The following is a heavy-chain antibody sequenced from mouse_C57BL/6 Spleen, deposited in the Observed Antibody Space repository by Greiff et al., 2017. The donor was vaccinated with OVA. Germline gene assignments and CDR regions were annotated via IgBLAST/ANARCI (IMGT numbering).Heavy chain of an antibody. CDR2: IYPGSGST. CDR1: GYTFTSYW. Sequence: VQLQQPGAELVKPGASVKMSCKASGYTFTSYWITWVKQRPGQGLEWIGDIYPGSGSTNYNEKFKSKATLTVDTSSSTAYMQLSSLTSEDSAVYYCARARYYSNYFDYWGQGTTLTVSS. J-gene: IGHJ2*01. CDR3: ARARYYSNYFDY. D-gene: IGHD2-5*01. V-gene: IGHV1-55*01.